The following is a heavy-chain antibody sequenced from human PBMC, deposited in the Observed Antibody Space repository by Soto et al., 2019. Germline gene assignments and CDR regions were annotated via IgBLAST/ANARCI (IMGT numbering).Heavy chain of an antibody. D-gene: IGHD2-15*01. CDR3: ARYREYCSGGSCYLPKYGMDV. J-gene: IGHJ6*02. CDR2: IYYSGST. V-gene: IGHV4-59*01. Sequence: PSETLSLTCTVSGGSISSYYWSWIRQPPGKGLEWIGYIYYSGSTNYNPSLKSRVTISVDTSKNQFSLKLSSVTAADTAVYYCARYREYCSGGSCYLPKYGMDVWGQGTTVTVSS. CDR1: GGSISSYY.